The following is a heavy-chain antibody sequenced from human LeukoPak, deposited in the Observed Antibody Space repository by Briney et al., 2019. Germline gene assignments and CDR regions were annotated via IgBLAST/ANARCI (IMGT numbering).Heavy chain of an antibody. V-gene: IGHV4-59*01. CDR2: IYDSGST. J-gene: IGHJ2*01. CDR3: ARVPVTTYWYFDL. D-gene: IGHD4-17*01. Sequence: SETLSLTCTVSGGFISSYYWSWIRQPPGKRLEWIGYIYDSGSTNYNPSLKSRVTISIDTSKSQLSLKLSSVTAADTAVYYCARVPVTTYWYFDLWGRGTLVTVSS. CDR1: GGFISSYY.